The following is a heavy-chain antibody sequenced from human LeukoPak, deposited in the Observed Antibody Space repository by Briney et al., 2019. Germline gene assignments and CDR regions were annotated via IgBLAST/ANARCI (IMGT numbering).Heavy chain of an antibody. J-gene: IGHJ5*02. CDR3: ARAHGDYAAFPWLDP. V-gene: IGHV4-30-4*01. CDR2: IYYSGST. CDR1: GGSISSGDYY. D-gene: IGHD4-17*01. Sequence: SQTLSLTCTVSGGSISSGDYYWSWIRQRPGKGLEWIGYIYYSGSTYYNPSLKSRVTISVDTSKNQFSLKLSSVTAADTAVYYCARAHGDYAAFPWLDPWGQGTLVTVSS.